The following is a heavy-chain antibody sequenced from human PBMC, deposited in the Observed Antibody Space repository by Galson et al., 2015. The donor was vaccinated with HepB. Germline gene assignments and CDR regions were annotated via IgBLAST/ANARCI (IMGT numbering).Heavy chain of an antibody. CDR2: VSYDGSNK. CDR1: GFTFSSYA. CDR3: ARGDVVGGMSWDPNLWFGGIYYYGMDV. J-gene: IGHJ6*02. D-gene: IGHD3-10*01. Sequence: SLRLSCAASGFTFSSYAMHWVRQAPGKGLEWVAVVSYDGSNKYYADSVKGRFTISRDNSKNTLYLQMNSLRAEDTAVYYCARGDVVGGMSWDPNLWFGGIYYYGMDVWGQGTTVTVSS. V-gene: IGHV3-30*04.